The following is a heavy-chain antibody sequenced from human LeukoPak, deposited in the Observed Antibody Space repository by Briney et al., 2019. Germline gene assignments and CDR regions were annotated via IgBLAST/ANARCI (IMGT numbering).Heavy chain of an antibody. Sequence: SETLSLTCTVSGGSMNSETHYWSWIRQPAGQGLEWIGRVYNTGSAHYNPSLKRRVTISVDTSKNQFSLNLRSATAADTAVYFCARDAGTIPGAIWGNWFDPWGQGILVTVSS. CDR1: GGSMNSETHY. CDR3: ARDAGTIPGAIWGNWFDP. CDR2: VYNTGSA. V-gene: IGHV4-61*02. D-gene: IGHD2-2*01. J-gene: IGHJ5*02.